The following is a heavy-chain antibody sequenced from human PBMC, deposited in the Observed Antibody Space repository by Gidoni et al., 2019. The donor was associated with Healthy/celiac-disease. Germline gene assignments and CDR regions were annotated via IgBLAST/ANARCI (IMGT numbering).Heavy chain of an antibody. D-gene: IGHD3-10*01. CDR1: GGTFSSYA. V-gene: IGHV1-69*01. CDR2: STPIFGTA. J-gene: IGHJ4*02. Sequence: QSPLVQSGAEVKKPGSSLKVSCTASGGTFSSYAISWVRQAPGQGLEWVGGSTPIFGTANYAQKCQGRVTSTADESTSTAYMELSSLRSEDTDVYYCARASTITMVRGANCDYGGQGTLVTVSS. CDR3: ARASTITMVRGANCDY.